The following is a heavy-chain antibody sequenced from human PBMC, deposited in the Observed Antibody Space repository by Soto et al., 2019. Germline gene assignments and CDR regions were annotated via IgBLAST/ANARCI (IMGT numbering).Heavy chain of an antibody. J-gene: IGHJ6*02. D-gene: IGHD7-27*01. Sequence: QLQLQESGSGLVKPSQTLSLTCAVSGGSISSGGYSWSWIRQPPGKGLEWIGYIYHSGSTYYNPSLKSRVTISVDRSKNQFSLKLSSVTAADTAVYYCARDLGLAKLELGGMDVWGQGTTVTVSS. CDR2: IYHSGST. CDR1: GGSISSGGYS. CDR3: ARDLGLAKLELGGMDV. V-gene: IGHV4-30-2*01.